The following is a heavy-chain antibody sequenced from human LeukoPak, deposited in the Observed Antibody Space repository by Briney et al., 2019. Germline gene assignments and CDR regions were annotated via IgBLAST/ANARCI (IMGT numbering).Heavy chain of an antibody. CDR3: ARDRRYSSGWYGATTHDY. CDR1: GFTLSSYS. D-gene: IGHD6-19*01. J-gene: IGHJ4*02. CDR2: ISSSSSYI. Sequence: GGSLRLSCAASGFTLSSYSMNWVRQAPGKGLEWVSSISSSSSYIYYADSVKGRFTISRDNAKNSLYLQMNSLRAEDTAVYYCARDRRYSSGWYGATTHDYWGQGTLVTVSS. V-gene: IGHV3-21*01.